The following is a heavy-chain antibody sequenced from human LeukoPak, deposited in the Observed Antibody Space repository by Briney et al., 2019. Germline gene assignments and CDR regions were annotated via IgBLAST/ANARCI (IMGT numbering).Heavy chain of an antibody. V-gene: IGHV4-39*01. CDR2: IYYSGST. D-gene: IGHD6-19*01. CDR3: ARLRITVAGYDY. Sequence: SETLSLTCTVSGGSISSSSYYWGWIRQPPGKGLEWIGSIYYSGSTYYNPSLKSRATISVDTSKNQFSLKLSSVTAADTAVYYCARLRITVAGYDYWGQGTLVTVSS. CDR1: GGSISSSSYY. J-gene: IGHJ4*02.